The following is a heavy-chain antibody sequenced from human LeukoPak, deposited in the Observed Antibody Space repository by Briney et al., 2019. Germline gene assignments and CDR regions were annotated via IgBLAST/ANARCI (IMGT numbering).Heavy chain of an antibody. CDR1: GFPFCSAW. CDR3: VADVPYPASQIDF. V-gene: IGHV3-15*01. CDR2: VKTKADGWTT. J-gene: IGHJ4*02. Sequence: GGSLRLSCAASGFPFCSAWMTWVRQAPGKVLEWVGRVKTKADGWTTEYDAPVKGRSTISRDDSKNTLALQMNSLKTEDTGMYYCVADVPYPASQIDFWGQGALVTVSS. D-gene: IGHD2-2*01.